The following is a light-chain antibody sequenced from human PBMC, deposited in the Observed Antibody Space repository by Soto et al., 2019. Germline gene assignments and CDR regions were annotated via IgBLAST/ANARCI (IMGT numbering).Light chain of an antibody. J-gene: IGLJ1*01. CDR1: SSDVGHYNY. V-gene: IGLV2-14*01. Sequence: QSVLAQPASVSGSPGQSITISCTGTSSDVGHYNYVSWFQQHPGKVPKLLIYDVSSWPSGIPDRFFSSKSGNTASLTISGLQAEDEADYYCSSFTTSSTLVFVTGTKVTVL. CDR2: DVS. CDR3: SSFTTSSTLV.